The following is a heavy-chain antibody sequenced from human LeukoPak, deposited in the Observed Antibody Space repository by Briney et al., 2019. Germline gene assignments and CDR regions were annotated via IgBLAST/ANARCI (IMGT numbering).Heavy chain of an antibody. J-gene: IGHJ3*02. Sequence: SETLSLTCTVSGGSISSSSYYWGWIRQSPGKGLEWIGSIYYSGSTYYNPSLKSRVTISVDTSKNQFSLKLSSVTAADTAVYYCARDISSSGWFNAFDIWGQGTMVTVSS. CDR1: GGSISSSSYY. CDR2: IYYSGST. D-gene: IGHD6-19*01. CDR3: ARDISSSGWFNAFDI. V-gene: IGHV4-39*02.